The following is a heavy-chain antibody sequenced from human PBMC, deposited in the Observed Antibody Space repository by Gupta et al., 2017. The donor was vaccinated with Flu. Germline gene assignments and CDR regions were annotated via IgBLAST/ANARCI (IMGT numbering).Heavy chain of an antibody. CDR1: GFSFSAYG. CDR3: ATDTDGDNGYFPS. D-gene: IGHD5-24*01. Sequence: QVQLVESGGGVVQPGRSLRLSCVASGFSFSAYGIHWLRQAPGKGLEWISIVWYDGSQKYYSDSVKGRFTVSRDNSRNTVYLSRSNLKVEDTAYDYCATDTDGDNGYFPSWGRGTLVTVSS. CDR2: VWYDGSQK. J-gene: IGHJ2*01. V-gene: IGHV3-33*01.